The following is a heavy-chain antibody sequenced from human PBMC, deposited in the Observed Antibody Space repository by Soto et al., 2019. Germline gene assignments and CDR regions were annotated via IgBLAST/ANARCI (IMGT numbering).Heavy chain of an antibody. J-gene: IGHJ4*02. CDR1: GFTFSNYA. V-gene: IGHV3-23*01. CDR2: ISSRGDNT. Sequence: EVQLLESGGGLVQPGGSLRLSCAASGFTFSNYAMSWVRQAPGKGLAWISAISSRGDNTHHADSVRGRFTISRDNSKNMLYLEISTLRAEDTAVYYCAKCDWVFVKTSNYFFDYWGQGTLVTVSS. D-gene: IGHD3-9*01. CDR3: AKCDWVFVKTSNYFFDY.